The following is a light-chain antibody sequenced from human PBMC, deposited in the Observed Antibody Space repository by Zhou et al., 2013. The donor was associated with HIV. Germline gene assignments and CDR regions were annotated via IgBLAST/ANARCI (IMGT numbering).Light chain of an antibody. Sequence: DIQMTQSPLSLSAAVGDRVTITCRASQSITSYLNWYQQKPGKAPKLLLYASTNLQRDVPSRFSGSGFGTDFSLTIDGLQPEDFATYYCQQSFITPPVTFGGGT. V-gene: IGKV1-39*01. CDR1: QSITSY. CDR2: AST. J-gene: IGKJ4*01. CDR3: QQSFITPPVT.